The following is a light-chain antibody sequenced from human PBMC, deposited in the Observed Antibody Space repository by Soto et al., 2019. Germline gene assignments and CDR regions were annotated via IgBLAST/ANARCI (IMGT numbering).Light chain of an antibody. Sequence: QPVLTQSPSASASLGASVKLTCTLSSGHSSDAIAWHQQQPEKGPRYLMKLNSDGSHRKGDGIPDRFSGSSSGAEHYLTIARLQSEDEADYSCQTWGTGIGVFGGGTKRTVL. J-gene: IGLJ2*01. CDR2: LNSDGSH. V-gene: IGLV4-69*01. CDR3: QTWGTGIGV. CDR1: SGHSSDA.